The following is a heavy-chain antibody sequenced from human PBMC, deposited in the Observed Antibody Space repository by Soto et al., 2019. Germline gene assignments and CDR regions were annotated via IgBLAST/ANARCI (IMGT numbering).Heavy chain of an antibody. CDR1: GGSISSYY. CDR3: ATNYYYDSSGFHY. J-gene: IGHJ4*02. CDR2: IYYSGST. D-gene: IGHD3-22*01. V-gene: IGHV4-59*08. Sequence: ETLSLTCTVSGGSISSYYWSWIRQPPGKGLEWIGYIYYSGSTNYNPSLKSRVTISVDTSKNQFSLKLSSVTAADTAVYYCATNYYYDSSGFHYWGQGTLVTVSS.